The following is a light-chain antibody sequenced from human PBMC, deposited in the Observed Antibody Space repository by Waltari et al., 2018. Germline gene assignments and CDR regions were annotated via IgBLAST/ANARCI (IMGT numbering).Light chain of an antibody. CDR3: AAWDDSPIGQV. J-gene: IGLJ3*02. V-gene: IGLV1-47*01. CDR1: NSNIGRNH. CDR2: KND. Sequence: QSVLTRPPSASGTPGQRVTISCSGSNSNIGRNHVSWYQQVPGTAPKLVIYKNDQRPSGVPDRFSASKSGTAASLAISGLRSEDEADYYCAAWDDSPIGQVFGGGTKVTVL.